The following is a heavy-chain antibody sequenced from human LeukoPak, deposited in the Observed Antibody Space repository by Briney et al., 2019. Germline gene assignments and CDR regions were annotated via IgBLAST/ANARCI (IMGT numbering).Heavy chain of an antibody. CDR3: ARHLRGYSGYDSKQYFDY. V-gene: IGHV4-34*01. CDR1: GGSFSGYY. CDR2: INHSGST. Sequence: PSETLSLTCAVYGGSFSGYYWSWIRQPPGKGLEWIGEINHSGSTNYNPSLKSRVTISVDTSKNQFSLKLSSVTAADTAVYYCARHLRGYSGYDSKQYFDYWGQGTLVTVSS. D-gene: IGHD5-12*01. J-gene: IGHJ4*02.